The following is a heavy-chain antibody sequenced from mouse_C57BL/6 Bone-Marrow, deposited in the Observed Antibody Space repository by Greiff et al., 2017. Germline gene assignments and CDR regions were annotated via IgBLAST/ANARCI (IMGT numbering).Heavy chain of an antibody. CDR2: TSSGGSYT. CDR1: GFTFSSYG. CDR3: ARHVTRYGGYAMDY. J-gene: IGHJ4*01. D-gene: IGHD2-14*01. Sequence: EVQLVESGRDLVKPGGSLKLSCAASGFTFSSYGVSWVRQTPDKRLAWVATTSSGGSYTYYPDSVEGRFTIFRANAKNTLYLRMSSLKSDDTAMYYCARHVTRYGGYAMDYWGQGTRVTVSS. V-gene: IGHV5-6*01.